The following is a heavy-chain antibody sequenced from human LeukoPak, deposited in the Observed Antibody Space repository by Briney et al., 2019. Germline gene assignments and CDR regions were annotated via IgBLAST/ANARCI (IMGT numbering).Heavy chain of an antibody. Sequence: PSETLSLTCTVSGGSISSSSYSWGWIRQPPGKGLEWIGSIYYSGSTYYNPSLKSRVTISVDTSKNQFSLKLSSVTAADTAVYYCARREVEIKTWGQGTLVTVSS. CDR2: IYYSGST. D-gene: IGHD1-1*01. CDR3: ARREVEIKT. V-gene: IGHV4-39*01. J-gene: IGHJ5*02. CDR1: GGSISSSSYS.